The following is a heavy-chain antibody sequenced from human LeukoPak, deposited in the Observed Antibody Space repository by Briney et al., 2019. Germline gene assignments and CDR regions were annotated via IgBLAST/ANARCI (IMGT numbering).Heavy chain of an antibody. J-gene: IGHJ4*02. V-gene: IGHV4-39*01. D-gene: IGHD5-24*01. CDR2: IYYSGST. Sequence: PSETLSLTCTVSGGSISSSSYYWGWIRQPPGKGLEWIGGIYYSGSTYYHPSLKSRVTISVDTSKNQFSLKLSSVTAADTAVYYCARHGGPRWLQFDDYWGQGTLVTVSS. CDR3: ARHGGPRWLQFDDY. CDR1: GGSISSSSYY.